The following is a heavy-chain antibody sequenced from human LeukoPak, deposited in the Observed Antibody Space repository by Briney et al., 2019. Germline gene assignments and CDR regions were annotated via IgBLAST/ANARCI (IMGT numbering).Heavy chain of an antibody. D-gene: IGHD1-1*01. CDR1: GGTFSSYA. CDR2: IIPIFGTA. V-gene: IGHV1-69*13. Sequence: SVKVSCKASGGTFSSYAISWVRQAPGQGLEWMGGIIPIFGTANYAQKFQGRVTITADESASTAYMELSSLRSEDTAVYYCALQPDYYYYGMDVWGQGTTVTVSS. J-gene: IGHJ6*02. CDR3: ALQPDYYYYGMDV.